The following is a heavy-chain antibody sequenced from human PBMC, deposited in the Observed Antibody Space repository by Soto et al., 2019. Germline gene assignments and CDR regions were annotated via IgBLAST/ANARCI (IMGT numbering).Heavy chain of an antibody. CDR3: ARNPGLSGTGWFDP. CDR2: IIPILGIA. D-gene: IGHD6-13*01. V-gene: IGHV1-69*02. CDR1: GGTFSSYT. J-gene: IGHJ5*02. Sequence: SVKVSCKASGGTFSSYTISWVRQAPGQGLEWMGRIIPILGIANYAQKFQGRVTITADKSTSTAYMELSSLRSEDTAVYYCARNPGLSGTGWFDPWGQGTLVTVSS.